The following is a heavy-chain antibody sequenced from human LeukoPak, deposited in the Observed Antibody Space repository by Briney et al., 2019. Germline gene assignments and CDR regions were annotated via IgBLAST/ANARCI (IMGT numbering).Heavy chain of an antibody. CDR1: GFSFRSYW. V-gene: IGHV3-7*01. CDR3: ARMPLSSGYDYYYYGMDV. Sequence: GSLRLSCAASGFSFRSYWMSWVRQAPGKGLEWVANIKPDGSGRDYVDSLKGRFTISRDNGKNLVSLQMNSLTADDTAVYYCARMPLSSGYDYYYYGMDVWGQGTTVTVSS. D-gene: IGHD5-12*01. J-gene: IGHJ6*02. CDR2: IKPDGSGR.